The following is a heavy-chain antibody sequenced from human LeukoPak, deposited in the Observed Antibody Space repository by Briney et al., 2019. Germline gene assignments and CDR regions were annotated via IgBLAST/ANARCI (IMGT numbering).Heavy chain of an antibody. D-gene: IGHD3-9*01. Sequence: SVKVSCKASGGTFSSYAISWVRQAPGQGLEWMGRIIPIFGIANYAQKFQGRVTITADESTSTAYMELSSLRSGDTAVYYCARDGNDILTGYYKAPLDYWGQGTLVTVSS. J-gene: IGHJ4*02. CDR2: IIPIFGIA. V-gene: IGHV1-69*15. CDR1: GGTFSSYA. CDR3: ARDGNDILTGYYKAPLDY.